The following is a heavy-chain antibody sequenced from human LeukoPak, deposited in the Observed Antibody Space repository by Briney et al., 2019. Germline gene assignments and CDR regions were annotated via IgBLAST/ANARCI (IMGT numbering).Heavy chain of an antibody. CDR1: GFTFSSYA. CDR2: ISGSAGST. CDR3: ARDRKYYYHMDV. Sequence: GGSLRLSCAASGFTFSSYAMSWVRQAPGKGLEWVSAISGSAGSTDYADSVKGRFTISRDNSKNTLYLQMNSLRADDTAVYYCARDRKYYYHMDVWGKGTTVTVSS. D-gene: IGHD1-14*01. V-gene: IGHV3-23*01. J-gene: IGHJ6*03.